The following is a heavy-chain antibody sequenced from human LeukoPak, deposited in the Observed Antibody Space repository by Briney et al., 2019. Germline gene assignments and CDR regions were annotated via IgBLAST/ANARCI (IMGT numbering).Heavy chain of an antibody. CDR1: GFTFSSYE. CDR2: ISSSSSYI. J-gene: IGHJ4*02. CDR3: ARDPGYDYGYDY. V-gene: IGHV3-21*05. D-gene: IGHD5-18*01. Sequence: GGSLRLSCAASGFTFSSYEMNWVRQAPGKGLEWVSYISSSSSYIYYADSVKGRFTISRDNSKNTVYLQMNSLRAEDTAVYYCARDPGYDYGYDYWGQGTLVTVSS.